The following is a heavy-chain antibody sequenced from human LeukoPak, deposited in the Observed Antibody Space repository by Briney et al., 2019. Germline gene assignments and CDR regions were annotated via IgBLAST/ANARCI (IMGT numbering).Heavy chain of an antibody. CDR3: ARGYSSSWCLDY. Sequence: ASAKVSCKASGYTFTGYYMHWVRQAPGQALEWMGWINPNSGGTNYAQKFQGRVTMTRDTSISTAYMELSRLRSDDTAVYYCARGYSSSWCLDYWGQGTLVTVSS. CDR2: INPNSGGT. CDR1: GYTFTGYY. D-gene: IGHD6-13*01. V-gene: IGHV1-2*02. J-gene: IGHJ4*02.